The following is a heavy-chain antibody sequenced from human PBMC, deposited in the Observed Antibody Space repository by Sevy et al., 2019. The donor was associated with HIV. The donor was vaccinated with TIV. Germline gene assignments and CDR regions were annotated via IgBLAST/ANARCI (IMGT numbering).Heavy chain of an antibody. CDR2: ISYDGSNK. J-gene: IGHJ6*02. D-gene: IGHD6-25*01. CDR1: GFTFSSYG. CDR3: AKVDYSSGALPSSISSYGMDV. Sequence: GGSLRLSCAASGFTFSSYGMHWVRQAPGKGLEWVAVISYDGSNKYYADSVKGRFTISRDNSKNTLYLQMNSLRAEDTAVYYCAKVDYSSGALPSSISSYGMDVWGQWTMVTVSS. V-gene: IGHV3-30*18.